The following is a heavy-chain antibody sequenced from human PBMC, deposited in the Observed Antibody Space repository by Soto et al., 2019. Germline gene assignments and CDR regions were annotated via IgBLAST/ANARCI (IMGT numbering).Heavy chain of an antibody. Sequence: QVQLVQSGAEVKKPGASVKVSCKASGYTFTSYDINWVRQATGQGLEWMGWMNPNSGNTGYAQKFQGRVTMTRNTSISTAYMELSSLRSEDTAVYYCARGVESSGCDPYNWFDPWVQGTLVTVSS. CDR1: GYTFTSYD. D-gene: IGHD6-19*01. V-gene: IGHV1-8*01. CDR3: ARGVESSGCDPYNWFDP. CDR2: MNPNSGNT. J-gene: IGHJ5*02.